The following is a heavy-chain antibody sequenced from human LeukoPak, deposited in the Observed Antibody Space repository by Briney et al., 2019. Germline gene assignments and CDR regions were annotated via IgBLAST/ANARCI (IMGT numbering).Heavy chain of an antibody. Sequence: GGSLRLSCAASGFTFSSYGMHWVRQAPGKGLEWVVVIWYDGTNKYYADSVKGRFTISRDNAKNSLYLQMNSLRAEDTALYYCAKVAVAGYFDYWGQGTLVTVSS. CDR3: AKVAVAGYFDY. V-gene: IGHV3-33*03. J-gene: IGHJ4*02. D-gene: IGHD6-19*01. CDR1: GFTFSSYG. CDR2: IWYDGTNK.